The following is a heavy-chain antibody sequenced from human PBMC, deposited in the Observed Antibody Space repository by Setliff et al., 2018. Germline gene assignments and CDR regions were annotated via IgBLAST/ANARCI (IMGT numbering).Heavy chain of an antibody. CDR2: ISYGSTYI. J-gene: IGHJ6*03. CDR1: GLTFSSYC. V-gene: IGHV3-21*01. Sequence: GSLRLSCVASGLTFSSYCMDWFRQAPGKGLEWVSSISYGSTYIYQSDSVRGRFTISRDDAKKSLYLQMNSLGAEDTAVYYCARSGGIGNYNWDVWGKGTTVTVSS. CDR3: ARSGGIGNYNWDV. D-gene: IGHD3-16*01.